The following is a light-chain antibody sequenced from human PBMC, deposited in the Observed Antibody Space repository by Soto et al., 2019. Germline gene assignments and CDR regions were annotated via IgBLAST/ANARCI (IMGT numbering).Light chain of an antibody. CDR2: DAS. CDR3: QQRVNWPPP. CDR1: KSVSSN. Sequence: EIVITQSAATLSVSPGERVTLSCRASKSVSSNSAWYQQQHGQAPRLLLFDASSRATGVPARLSAGGSWTDFTLIISSLEAEDVAVDYCQQRVNWPPPSGGGTQVDI. J-gene: IGKJ4*01. V-gene: IGKV3-11*01.